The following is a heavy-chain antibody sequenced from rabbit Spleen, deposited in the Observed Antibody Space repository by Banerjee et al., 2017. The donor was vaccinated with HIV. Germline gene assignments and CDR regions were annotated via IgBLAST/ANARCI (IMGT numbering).Heavy chain of an antibody. J-gene: IGHJ3*01. D-gene: IGHD8-1*01. Sequence: QSLVESGGGLVKPGASLTLTCKASGFSFNDFSFNGGYDICWVRQAPGKGLEWVACAVAGSSCSTYSATWAKGRFTISKTSSTTVTLQMSSLTPASTSTYFCARNASASFSAYRMDLRGQSTLVAVS. CDR3: ARNASASFSAYRMDL. CDR1: GFSFNDFSFNGGYD. CDR2: AVAGSSCST. V-gene: IGHV1S40*01.